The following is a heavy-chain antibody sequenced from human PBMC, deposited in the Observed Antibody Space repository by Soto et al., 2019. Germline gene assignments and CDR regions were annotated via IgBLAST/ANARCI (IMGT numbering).Heavy chain of an antibody. CDR1: GASVSGHF. Sequence: QVQLQQWGAGLLRPSETLSLTCAVYGASVSGHFWSWIRQPPGKGLEWIGETTQSGRTSYNPSLKSRVVISVDTSKTPFSLYLSSVTAADTAVYYCARGNAAAATRYWGQGTLVIVSS. CDR2: TTQSGRT. V-gene: IGHV4-34*01. CDR3: ARGNAAAATRY. J-gene: IGHJ4*02. D-gene: IGHD6-13*01.